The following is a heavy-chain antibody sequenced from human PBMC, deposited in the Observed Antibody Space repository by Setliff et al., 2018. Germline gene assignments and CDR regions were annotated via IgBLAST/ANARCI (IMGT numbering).Heavy chain of an antibody. CDR1: GYTFTSYD. J-gene: IGHJ4*02. D-gene: IGHD3-10*01. V-gene: IGHV1-24*01. CDR3: ATERLLDYYGSGSYPSFDY. Sequence: ASVKVSCKASGYTFTSYDINWVRQAPGKGLGWMGGFDPEDGETIYAQKFQGRVTMTEDTSTDTAYMELSSLRSEDTAVYYCATERLLDYYGSGSYPSFDYWGQGTLVTVSS. CDR2: FDPEDGET.